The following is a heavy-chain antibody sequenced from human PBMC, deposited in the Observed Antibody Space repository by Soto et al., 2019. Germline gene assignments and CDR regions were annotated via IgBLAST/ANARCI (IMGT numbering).Heavy chain of an antibody. CDR2: ISVSDAFI. D-gene: IGHD1-20*01. CDR3: TRETVAGITGLDY. V-gene: IGHV3-23*01. J-gene: IGHJ4*02. Sequence: GGSLSLSCAAAGFNVGAFAVNWVRQVPGKGLEWVSGISVSDAFIYYADSVRGRFSISRDASENILYLQMNSLRVDDTALYYCTRETVAGITGLDYWGPGTLVTVSS. CDR1: GFNVGAFA.